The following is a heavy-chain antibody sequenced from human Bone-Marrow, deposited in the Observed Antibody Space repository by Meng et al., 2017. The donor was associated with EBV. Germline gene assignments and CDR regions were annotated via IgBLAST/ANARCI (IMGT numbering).Heavy chain of an antibody. CDR1: GYTFIGSF. CDR3: ATPLETTMAPDH. D-gene: IGHD5-18*01. CDR2: INPKTGDS. Sequence: HVLQLQSGDVMKQGGASVGAFCKASGYTFIGSFMHVVREAPGQGLEWVGRINPKTGDSDLSPKFRGRVSLTRDTSTGTAYMDFSSLQSADTAVYFCATPLETTMAPDHWGQGTLVTVSS. J-gene: IGHJ4*02. V-gene: IGHV1-2*06.